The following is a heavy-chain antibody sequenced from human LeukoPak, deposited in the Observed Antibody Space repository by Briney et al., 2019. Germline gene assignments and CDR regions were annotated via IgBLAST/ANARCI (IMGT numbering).Heavy chain of an antibody. CDR3: AGLSDYSSAFDI. Sequence: GGSLRLSCTPSGFTFSSYGMHWVRQAPGKGLEWVAVISYDGSNKYYADSVKGRFTISRDNSKNTLYLQMNSLRAEDTAVYYCAGLSDYSSAFDIWGQGTMVTVSS. J-gene: IGHJ3*02. CDR1: GFTFSSYG. D-gene: IGHD4-11*01. V-gene: IGHV3-30*03. CDR2: ISYDGSNK.